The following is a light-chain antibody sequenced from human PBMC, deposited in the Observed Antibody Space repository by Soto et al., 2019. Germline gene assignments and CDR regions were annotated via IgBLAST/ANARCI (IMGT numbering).Light chain of an antibody. CDR1: QSISKW. J-gene: IGKJ1*01. CDR2: DAS. CDR3: QQYNSYSPET. V-gene: IGKV1-5*01. Sequence: DIHMTQSPSTLSASVGDRVTITCRASQSISKWLAWYQQKPGKAPNLLIYDASSLETGVPSRFSGSGSGTEFSLTITSLQPDDFATYYCQQYNSYSPETFGQGTKVDIK.